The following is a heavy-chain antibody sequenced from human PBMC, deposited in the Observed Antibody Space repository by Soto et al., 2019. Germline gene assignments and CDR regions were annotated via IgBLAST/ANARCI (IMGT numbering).Heavy chain of an antibody. CDR2: INHSGST. CDR3: ATQGPSLTNCSGGSCYRYYYYYYMDV. J-gene: IGHJ6*03. Sequence: QVQLQQWGAGLLKPSETLSLTCAVYGGSFSGYYWSWIRQPPGKGLEWIGEINHSGSTNYNPSLKSRVTISVDTSKNQFSLKLSSVTAADTAVYYCATQGPSLTNCSGGSCYRYYYYYYMDVWGKGTTVTVSS. CDR1: GGSFSGYY. V-gene: IGHV4-34*01. D-gene: IGHD2-15*01.